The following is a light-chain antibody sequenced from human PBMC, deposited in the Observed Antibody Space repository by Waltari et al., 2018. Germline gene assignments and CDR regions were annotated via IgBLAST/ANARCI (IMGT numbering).Light chain of an antibody. CDR2: DTS. J-gene: IGLJ3*02. Sequence: NFILTQSPSVSESPGRPVTISCTRSRCSVTSNSTPRYQQRPGSPPTPVIYDTSQRPSGLPDRFSGSIDRSSNSASLTISGLKTEDEADCYCQSYDNNIWLFGGGTKVTVL. CDR3: QSYDNNIWL. V-gene: IGLV6-57*01. CDR1: RCSVTSNS.